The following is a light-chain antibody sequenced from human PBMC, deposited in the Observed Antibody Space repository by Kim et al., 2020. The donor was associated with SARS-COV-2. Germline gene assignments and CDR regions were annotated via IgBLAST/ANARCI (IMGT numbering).Light chain of an antibody. Sequence: SYELTQPPSVSVSPGQTASITCFGDKLGDNYVSWYQQRPGQSPVVVIYQDTNRPSGIPERFSGSNSGHTATLTISGAQAMDEADYYCQAWDSSTAVFGGGTQLTVL. CDR2: QDT. CDR3: QAWDSSTAV. V-gene: IGLV3-1*01. CDR1: KLGDNY. J-gene: IGLJ3*02.